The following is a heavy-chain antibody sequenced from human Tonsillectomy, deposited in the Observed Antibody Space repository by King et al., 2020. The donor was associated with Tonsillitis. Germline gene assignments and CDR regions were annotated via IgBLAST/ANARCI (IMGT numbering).Heavy chain of an antibody. J-gene: IGHJ6*02. CDR1: GYTFTGYY. CDR2: INPNSGGT. Sequence: QLVQSGAEVKKPGASVKVSCKASGYTFTGYYMHWVRQAPGQGLEWMGWINPNSGGTNYAQKFQGWVTMTRDTSISTAYMELSRLRSDDTVVYYCARGGVVVINTWSQNDMDVWGQGTTVTVSS. V-gene: IGHV1-2*04. D-gene: IGHD3-22*01. CDR3: ARGGVVVINTWSQNDMDV.